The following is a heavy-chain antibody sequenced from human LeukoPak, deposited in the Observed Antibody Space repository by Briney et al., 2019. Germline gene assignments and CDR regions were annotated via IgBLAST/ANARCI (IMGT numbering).Heavy chain of an antibody. CDR1: GGSISSGGYS. D-gene: IGHD3-22*01. CDR2: LYHSGST. Sequence: SQTLSLTCAVSGGSISSGGYSWSWIRQPPGKGLAWIVYLYHSGSTYYNPSLKSRVTISVDRSKNQFSLKLSSVTAADTAVYYCARGIQEDYYDSSGYYYSWFDPWGQGTLVTVSS. V-gene: IGHV4-30-2*01. CDR3: ARGIQEDYYDSSGYYYSWFDP. J-gene: IGHJ5*02.